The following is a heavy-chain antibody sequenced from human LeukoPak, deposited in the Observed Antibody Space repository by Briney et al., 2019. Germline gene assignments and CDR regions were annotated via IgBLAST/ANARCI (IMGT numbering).Heavy chain of an antibody. V-gene: IGHV4-59*01. D-gene: IGHD4-17*01. CDR3: AREDPQTTVPEGMDV. CDR1: GGSISHYY. CDR2: IYYSGTT. J-gene: IGHJ6*02. Sequence: SETLSLTCTVSGGSISHYYWSWIRQSPGKGLEWIGYIYYSGTTNYNPSLESRVTISVDTSRNQFSLQLRSVTAADTAVYYCAREDPQTTVPEGMDVWGQGTTVIVSS.